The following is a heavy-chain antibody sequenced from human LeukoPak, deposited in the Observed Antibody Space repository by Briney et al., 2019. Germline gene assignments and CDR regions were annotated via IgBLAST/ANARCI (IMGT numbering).Heavy chain of an antibody. V-gene: IGHV3-23*01. Sequence: GGSLRLSCAATGFSFSNYVMGWVRQAPGKGLEWVSGMRGSGGNTYYADSVKGRFTISRDNSKNTVYLQITSLRAEDTAVYYCAKDAQRGFDYSNSLDKWGQGTLVTVSS. CDR2: MRGSGGNT. D-gene: IGHD4-11*01. J-gene: IGHJ4*02. CDR1: GFSFSNYV. CDR3: AKDAQRGFDYSNSLDK.